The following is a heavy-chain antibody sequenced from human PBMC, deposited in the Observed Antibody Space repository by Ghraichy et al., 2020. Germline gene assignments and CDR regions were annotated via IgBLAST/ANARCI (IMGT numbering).Heavy chain of an antibody. D-gene: IGHD4-23*01. Sequence: ASVKVSCKASGYTFTSYDITWVLQAPRQGLEWMGWISAYNGNTNYAQKLQGRVTMTTDTSTSTAYMELRSLRSDDTAVYYCARDTTVVTPALGYWGQGTLVTVSS. J-gene: IGHJ4*02. CDR1: GYTFTSYD. CDR3: ARDTTVVTPALGY. V-gene: IGHV1-18*04. CDR2: ISAYNGNT.